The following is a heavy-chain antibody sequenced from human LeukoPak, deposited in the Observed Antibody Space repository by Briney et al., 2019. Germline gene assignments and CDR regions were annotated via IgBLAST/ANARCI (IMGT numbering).Heavy chain of an antibody. D-gene: IGHD7-27*01. CDR2: ISSSGSTI. CDR1: GFTFSDYY. CDR3: ARKKLTGDYYFDY. Sequence: GGSLRLSCAASGFTFSDYYMSWIRQAPGKGLEWVSYISSSGSTIYYADSVKVRFTISRDNGKNSMYLQINRLRAKATAVYYCARKKLTGDYYFDYWGQGTLVTVSS. V-gene: IGHV3-11*04. J-gene: IGHJ4*02.